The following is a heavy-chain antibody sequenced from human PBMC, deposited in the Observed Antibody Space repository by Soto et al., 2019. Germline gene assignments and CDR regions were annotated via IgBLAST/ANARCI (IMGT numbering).Heavy chain of an antibody. D-gene: IGHD7-27*01. CDR1: GFTFSSYA. Sequence: GGSLRLSCAASGFTFSSYAMSWVRQAPGKGLEWVSAISGSGGSTYYADSVKGRFTISRDNSKNTLYLQMNSLRVEDTAVYYCAKDCRLGMSWFVANWYFDLWGRGTLVTVSS. V-gene: IGHV3-23*01. CDR2: ISGSGGST. J-gene: IGHJ2*01. CDR3: AKDCRLGMSWFVANWYFDL.